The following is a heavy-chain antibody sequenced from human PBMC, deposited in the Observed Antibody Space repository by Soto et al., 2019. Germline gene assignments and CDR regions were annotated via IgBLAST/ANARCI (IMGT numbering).Heavy chain of an antibody. CDR3: AKDLGVVVVAATFDY. D-gene: IGHD2-15*01. V-gene: IGHV3-23*01. J-gene: IGHJ4*02. CDR2: ISGSGGST. Sequence: EVQLLESGGGLVQPGGSLRLSCAASGFTFSSYAMSWVRQAPGKGLEWVSAISGSGGSTYYADSVKSRFTISRDNSKNTLYLQMNSLRAEDTAVYYCAKDLGVVVVAATFDYWGQGTLVTVSS. CDR1: GFTFSSYA.